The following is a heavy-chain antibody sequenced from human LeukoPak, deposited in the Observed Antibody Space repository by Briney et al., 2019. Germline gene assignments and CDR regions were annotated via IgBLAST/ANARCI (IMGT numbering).Heavy chain of an antibody. CDR2: ISTSSSYI. V-gene: IGHV3-21*01. CDR1: GFTFNTYT. J-gene: IGHJ4*02. Sequence: PGGSLRLSCTASGFTFNTYTMNWVRQAPGKGLEWVSSISTSSSYIYYADSVKGRFTISRDNAKNSQYLQMNRLRVEDTAVYYCARVGLDRRGYSGYEAFDYWGQGTLVTVSS. CDR3: ARVGLDRRGYSGYEAFDY. D-gene: IGHD5-12*01.